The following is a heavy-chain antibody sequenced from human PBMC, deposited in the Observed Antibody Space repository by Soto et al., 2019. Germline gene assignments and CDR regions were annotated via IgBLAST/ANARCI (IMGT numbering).Heavy chain of an antibody. D-gene: IGHD5-12*01. CDR3: VRDQGATIGGYYYYCGMDV. CDR1: GFTFDDYA. J-gene: IGHJ6*02. Sequence: GGSLRLSCAASGFTFDDYAMHWVRQAPGKGLEWVSGISWNSGSIGYADSVKGRFTISRDNAKNSLYLKMNSLRAEDTALYYCVRDQGATIGGYYYYCGMDVWGQGTTVTVSS. CDR2: ISWNSGSI. V-gene: IGHV3-9*01.